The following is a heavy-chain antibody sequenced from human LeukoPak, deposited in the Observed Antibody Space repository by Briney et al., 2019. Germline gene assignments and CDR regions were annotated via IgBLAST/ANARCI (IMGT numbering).Heavy chain of an antibody. CDR1: GFTFSDYY. CDR2: ISGSSHYT. V-gene: IGHV3-11*03. Sequence: GGSLRLSCEASGFTFSDYYMSWIRQAPGKGLEWVSYISGSSHYTNYADSVKGRFTISRDNSKKSLYLQMSSLRAEDTAVFYCARTYCSGGSCCLGYWGQGTLVTVSS. D-gene: IGHD2-15*01. J-gene: IGHJ4*02. CDR3: ARTYCSGGSCCLGY.